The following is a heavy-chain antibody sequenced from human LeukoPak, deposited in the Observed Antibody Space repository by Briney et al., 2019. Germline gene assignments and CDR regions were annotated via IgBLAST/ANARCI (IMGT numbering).Heavy chain of an antibody. CDR1: GFTFSSYG. Sequence: PGRSLRLSCAASGFTFSSYGMHWVRQAPGKGLEWVAVISYDGSNKYYADSVKGRFTISRDNSKNTLYLQMNSLRAEDTAVYYCAQGPNSFDYWGQATMVTVSS. CDR3: AQGPNSFDY. J-gene: IGHJ4*02. CDR2: ISYDGSNK. V-gene: IGHV3-30*18.